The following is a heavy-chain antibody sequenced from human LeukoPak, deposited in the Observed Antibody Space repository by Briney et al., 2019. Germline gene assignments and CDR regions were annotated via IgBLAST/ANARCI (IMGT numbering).Heavy chain of an antibody. Sequence: GRSLRLSCAASGSTFSSYGMHWVRQAPGKGLEWVAVISYDGSNKYYADSVKGRFTISRDNSKNTLYLQMNSLRAEDTAVYYCAKVSYAAAAGEHDYWGQGTLVTVSS. D-gene: IGHD6-13*01. CDR3: AKVSYAAAAGEHDY. J-gene: IGHJ4*02. CDR1: GSTFSSYG. CDR2: ISYDGSNK. V-gene: IGHV3-30*18.